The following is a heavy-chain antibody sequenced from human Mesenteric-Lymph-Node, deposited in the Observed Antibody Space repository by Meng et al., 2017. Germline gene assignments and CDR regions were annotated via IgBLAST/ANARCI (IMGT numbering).Heavy chain of an antibody. CDR3: ASPDYGDYPKGYYYYGMDV. CDR2: IIPIFGTA. V-gene: IGHV1-69*05. Sequence: SVKVSCKASGGTFSSYAISWVRQAPGQGLEWMGGIIPIFGTANYAKKFQGRVTITTDESTSTAYMELSSLRSEDTAVYYCASPDYGDYPKGYYYYGMDVWGQGTTVTVSS. CDR1: GGTFSSYA. D-gene: IGHD4-17*01. J-gene: IGHJ6*02.